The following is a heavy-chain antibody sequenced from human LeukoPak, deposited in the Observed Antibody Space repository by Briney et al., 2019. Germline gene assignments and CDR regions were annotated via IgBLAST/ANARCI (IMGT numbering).Heavy chain of an antibody. J-gene: IGHJ4*02. CDR2: ISWNSGIT. CDR3: ARERIVRYYFDY. V-gene: IGHV3-9*01. D-gene: IGHD3-22*01. Sequence: PGGSLRLSCAASGFTFDDYAMHWVRQAPGKGLEWVSGISWNSGITIYADSVKGRFTISRDSAKNSLYLQMNSLRAEDTAVYYCARERIVRYYFDYWGQGTLVTVSS. CDR1: GFTFDDYA.